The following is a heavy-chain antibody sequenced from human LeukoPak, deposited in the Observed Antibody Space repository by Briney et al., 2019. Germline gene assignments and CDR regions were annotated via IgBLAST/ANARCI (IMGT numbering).Heavy chain of an antibody. CDR3: AKSRSGIVVVPAAIYY. CDR1: GFTFSSYW. D-gene: IGHD2-2*01. V-gene: IGHV3-23*01. Sequence: GGSLRLSCAGSGFTFSSYWMTWVRQAPGKGLEWVSAISGSGGSTYYADSVKGRFTISRDNSKNTLYLQMNSLRAEDTAVYYCAKSRSGIVVVPAAIYYWGQGTLVTVSS. CDR2: ISGSGGST. J-gene: IGHJ4*02.